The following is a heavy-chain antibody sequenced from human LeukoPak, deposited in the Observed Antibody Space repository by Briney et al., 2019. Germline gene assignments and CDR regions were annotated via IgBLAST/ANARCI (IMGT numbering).Heavy chain of an antibody. CDR2: IIPIFGTA. CDR1: GGTFSSYA. Sequence: SVKVSCKASGGTFSSYAISWVRQAPGQGLEWMGGIIPIFGTANYAQKFQGRVTITADESTSTAYMELSSLRSEDTAVYYCARDNSEYSSSSDALDIWGQGTMVTVSS. CDR3: ARDNSEYSSSSDALDI. J-gene: IGHJ3*02. V-gene: IGHV1-69*01. D-gene: IGHD6-6*01.